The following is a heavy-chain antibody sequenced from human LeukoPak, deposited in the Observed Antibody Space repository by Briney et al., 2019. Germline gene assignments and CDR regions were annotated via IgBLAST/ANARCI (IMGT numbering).Heavy chain of an antibody. CDR3: ARGFSSSWYAVGY. D-gene: IGHD6-13*01. V-gene: IGHV3-33*01. CDR2: IWYDGSNK. CDR1: GFTFSSYG. J-gene: IGHJ4*02. Sequence: GRSLRLSCAASGFTFSSYGMHWVRQAPGKGLEWVAVIWYDGSNKYYADSVKGRFTISRDNSKNTLYLQMNSLRAEDMAVYYCARGFSSSWYAVGYWGQGTLVTVSS.